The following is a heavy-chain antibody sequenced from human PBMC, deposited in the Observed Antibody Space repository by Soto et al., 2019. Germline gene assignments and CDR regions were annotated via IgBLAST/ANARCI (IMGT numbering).Heavy chain of an antibody. CDR2: INAGNGNT. V-gene: IGHV1-3*01. CDR1: GYTFTSYA. D-gene: IGHD2-8*01. CDR3: ARDRGYCTNGVCYWWPFDY. J-gene: IGHJ4*02. Sequence: ASVKVSCKASGYTFTSYAMHWVRQAPGQRLEWMGWINAGNGNTKYSQKFQGRVTITRDTSASTAYMELSSLRSEDTAVYYCARDRGYCTNGVCYWWPFDYWGQGTLVTVSS.